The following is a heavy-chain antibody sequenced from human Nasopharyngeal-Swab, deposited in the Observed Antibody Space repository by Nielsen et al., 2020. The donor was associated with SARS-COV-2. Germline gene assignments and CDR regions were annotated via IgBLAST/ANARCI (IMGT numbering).Heavy chain of an antibody. V-gene: IGHV3-11*05. D-gene: IGHD3-3*01. CDR1: GFTFSDYY. Sequence: GGSLRLSCAASGFTFSDYYMSWIRQAPGKGLEWVSYISSSSSYTNYADSAKGRFTISRDNAKNSLYLQMNSLRAEDTAVYYCARERGLRFLEWLSLWDGMDVWGQGTTVTVSS. CDR3: ARERGLRFLEWLSLWDGMDV. CDR2: ISSSSSYT. J-gene: IGHJ6*02.